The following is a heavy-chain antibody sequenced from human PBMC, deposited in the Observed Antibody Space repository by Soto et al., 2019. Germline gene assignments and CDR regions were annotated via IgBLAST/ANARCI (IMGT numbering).Heavy chain of an antibody. CDR2: MNPNSGNT. Sequence: QVQLVQSGAEVKKPGASVKVSCKASGYTFTSYEITWARQATGQGLEWLGWMNPNSGNTGYAQKFQGRVTMTRNTTINTAYIELSSLRSEARAVYYCAGLTRANYYFNGMDVWRQGTTFTVAS. CDR3: AGLTRANYYFNGMDV. J-gene: IGHJ6*02. CDR1: GYTFTSYE. V-gene: IGHV1-8*01.